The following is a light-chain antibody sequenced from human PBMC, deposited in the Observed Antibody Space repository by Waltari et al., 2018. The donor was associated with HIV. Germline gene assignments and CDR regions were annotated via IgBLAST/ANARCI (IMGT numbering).Light chain of an antibody. CDR1: SSEVGSYNL. V-gene: IGLV2-23*02. CDR3: CSYAGSSTLV. Sequence: SALTQPASVSGSPGQSITISCTGTSSEVGSYNLVSWYQQPPGKAPKLMIYEVSKRPSGVSNRFSGSKSGNTASLTISGLQAEDEADYYCCSYAGSSTLVFGGGTKLTVL. J-gene: IGLJ2*01. CDR2: EVS.